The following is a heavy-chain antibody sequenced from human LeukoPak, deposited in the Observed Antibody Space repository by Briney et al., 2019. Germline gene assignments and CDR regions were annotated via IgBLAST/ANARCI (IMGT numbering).Heavy chain of an antibody. CDR2: IYYSGST. D-gene: IGHD7-27*01. J-gene: IGHJ6*02. CDR1: GGSISSYY. V-gene: IGHV4-59*01. CDR3: AREWGSNYGMDV. Sequence: SGTLSLTCTVSGGSISSYYWSWIRQPPGKGLEWIGYIYYSGSTNYNPSLKSRVTISVDTSKNQFSLKLSSVTAADTAVYYCAREWGSNYGMDVWGQGTTVTVSS.